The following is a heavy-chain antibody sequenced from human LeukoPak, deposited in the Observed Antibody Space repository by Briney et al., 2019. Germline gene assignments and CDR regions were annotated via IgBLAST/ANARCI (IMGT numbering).Heavy chain of an antibody. Sequence: GGSLRLSCVASGFTFRENWMHWVRQAPGKGLAWVSHINRDGGLTNYADAVKGRFTISRDNARNTVYLQMSSLRVEDTAIYFCAREEHRLAEAGTSAFDLGGQGTLVTVSP. V-gene: IGHV3-74*01. D-gene: IGHD6-13*01. CDR1: GFTFRENW. CDR2: INRDGGLT. J-gene: IGHJ3*01. CDR3: AREEHRLAEAGTSAFDL.